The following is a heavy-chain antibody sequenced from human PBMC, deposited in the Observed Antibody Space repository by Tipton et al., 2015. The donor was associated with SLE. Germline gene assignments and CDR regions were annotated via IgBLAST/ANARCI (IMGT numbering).Heavy chain of an antibody. Sequence: SLRLSCEASGFTFSDYWMTWVRQAPGRGLEWVANIKQDGSDKNNADFVRGRFTISRDNAKNSLYLQMNSLRAEDTAVYYCARVVEGPVHDWFDPWGPGALVTVPS. CDR3: ARVVEGPVHDWFDP. J-gene: IGHJ5*02. CDR2: IKQDGSDK. CDR1: GFTFSDYW. V-gene: IGHV3-7*01. D-gene: IGHD1-1*01.